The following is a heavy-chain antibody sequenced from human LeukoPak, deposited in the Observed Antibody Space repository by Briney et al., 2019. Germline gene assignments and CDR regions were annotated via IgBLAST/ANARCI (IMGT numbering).Heavy chain of an antibody. V-gene: IGHV3-33*01. CDR2: IWYDGSNK. Sequence: GGSLRLSCAASGFTFSSYGMHWVRQAPGKGLEWVAVIWYDGSNKYYADPVKGRFTISRDNSKNTLYLQMNSLRAEDTAVYYCARDWTGTYYFDYWGQGTLVTVSS. J-gene: IGHJ4*02. D-gene: IGHD3/OR15-3a*01. CDR1: GFTFSSYG. CDR3: ARDWTGTYYFDY.